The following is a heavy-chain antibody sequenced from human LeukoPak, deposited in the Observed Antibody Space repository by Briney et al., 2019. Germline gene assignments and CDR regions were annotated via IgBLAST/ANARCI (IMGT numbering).Heavy chain of an antibody. CDR3: ARGGEIVGATTWSDY. J-gene: IGHJ4*02. CDR2: ISAYNGNT. Sequence: ASVKVSCKASGYTFTSYGISWVRQAPGQGLEWMGWISAYNGNTNYAQKLQGRVTMTTDTSTSTAHMELRSLRSDDTAVYYCARGGEIVGATTWSDYWGQGTLVTVSS. CDR1: GYTFTSYG. V-gene: IGHV1-18*01. D-gene: IGHD1-26*01.